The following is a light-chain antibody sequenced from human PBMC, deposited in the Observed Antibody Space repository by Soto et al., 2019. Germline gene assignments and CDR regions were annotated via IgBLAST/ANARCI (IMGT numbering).Light chain of an antibody. V-gene: IGLV4-60*02. Sequence: QSVLTQSSSASASLGSSVKLICTLSSGHSSYIIAWHQQQPGKAPRYLMKLEGSGSYNKGSGVPDRFSGSSSGADRYLTISNLQFEDEADYYCETWDSNTHTVFGGGTQLTVL. CDR1: SGHSSYI. J-gene: IGLJ3*02. CDR2: LEGSGSY. CDR3: ETWDSNTHTV.